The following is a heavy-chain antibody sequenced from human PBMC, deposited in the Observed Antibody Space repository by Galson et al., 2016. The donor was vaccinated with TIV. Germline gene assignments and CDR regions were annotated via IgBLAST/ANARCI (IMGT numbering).Heavy chain of an antibody. D-gene: IGHD2-2*01. V-gene: IGHV1-18*04. Sequence: SVKVSCKASGYSFLSYGMTWVRQAPGRGLEWLGWISAYNGDLKSARKFQGRVTMTTDTSTNTAYMELSSLGSDDTAVYYCATELYWSSISCYYYYSLDVWGHGTTVTVSS. J-gene: IGHJ6*02. CDR2: ISAYNGDL. CDR3: ATELYWSSISCYYYYSLDV. CDR1: GYSFLSYG.